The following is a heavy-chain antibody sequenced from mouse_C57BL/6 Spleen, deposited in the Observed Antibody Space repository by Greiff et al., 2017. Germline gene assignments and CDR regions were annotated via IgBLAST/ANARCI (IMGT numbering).Heavy chain of an antibody. D-gene: IGHD1-1*02. CDR2: IWSGGST. Sequence: QVQLQQSGPGLVQPSQSLSITCTVSGFSLTSYGVHWVRQSPGKGLEWLGVIWSGGSTDYTAAFISRLSISKDNSKSQVFFKMISLQADDTSIYYCAKNGGSGAMDYWGQGTSVTVSS. J-gene: IGHJ4*01. V-gene: IGHV2-2*01. CDR3: AKNGGSGAMDY. CDR1: GFSLTSYG.